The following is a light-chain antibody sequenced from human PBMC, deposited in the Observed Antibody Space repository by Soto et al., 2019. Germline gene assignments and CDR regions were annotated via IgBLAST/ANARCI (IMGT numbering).Light chain of an antibody. V-gene: IGKV1-5*03. CDR1: QSISAW. Sequence: DIQMTQSPSTLSASVGDRVIITCRASQSISAWLAWYQQKPGKAPKLLIYKASSLESGVPSRFSGSGSGTEFTLTISGLQPDDFATYYCQQYNSNPFTFGGGTKVEIK. J-gene: IGKJ4*01. CDR3: QQYNSNPFT. CDR2: KAS.